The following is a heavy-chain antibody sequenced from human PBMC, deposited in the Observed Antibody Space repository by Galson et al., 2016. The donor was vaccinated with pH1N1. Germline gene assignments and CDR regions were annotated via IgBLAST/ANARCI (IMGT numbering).Heavy chain of an antibody. J-gene: IGHJ2*01. CDR1: GGTFGSYG. V-gene: IGHV1-69*01. D-gene: IGHD3-22*01. Sequence: VQVSCKASGGTFGSYGINWVRQAPGQGLEWMGGIIPILNITKYAQNFQDRVTITADESTTTAYMELSSLRSEDTAVYYCAREDYYDTDLSDWYFDLWGRGTLVTVSS. CDR2: IIPILNIT. CDR3: AREDYYDTDLSDWYFDL.